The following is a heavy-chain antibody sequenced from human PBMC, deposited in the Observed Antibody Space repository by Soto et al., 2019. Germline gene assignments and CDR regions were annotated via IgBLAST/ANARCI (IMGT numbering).Heavy chain of an antibody. CDR1: GGSISSSNW. D-gene: IGHD3-3*01. CDR2: IYHSGST. V-gene: IGHV4-4*02. J-gene: IGHJ6*02. CDR3: AGMSFTVFGEVIDNFYFYGMDV. Sequence: SETLSLTCAVSGGSISSSNWWSWVRQPPGKGLEWIGEIYHSGSTNYNPSLKSRVAISVDTSKNQFFLNLSSVTAADTAVYYCAGMSFTVFGEVIDNFYFYGMDVWGQGTTVTVPS.